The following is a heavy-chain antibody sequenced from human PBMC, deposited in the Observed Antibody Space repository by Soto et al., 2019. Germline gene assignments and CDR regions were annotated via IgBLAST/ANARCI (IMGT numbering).Heavy chain of an antibody. V-gene: IGHV2-26*01. CDR3: ARIGGVIIDLYYFDF. J-gene: IGHJ4*02. Sequence: QVTLKESGPVLVKPTETLTLTCTVSGFSLSSPRMGVSWIRQPPGKALEWLAHIFSNDEKSYSTSLKSRLTISKDTAKSQVVLTMPNMDPVDTATYYCARIGGVIIDLYYFDFWGQGTQVAVSS. CDR2: IFSNDEK. CDR1: GFSLSSPRMG. D-gene: IGHD3-16*01.